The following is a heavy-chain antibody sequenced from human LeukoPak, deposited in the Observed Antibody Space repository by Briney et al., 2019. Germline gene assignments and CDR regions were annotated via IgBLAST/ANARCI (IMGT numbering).Heavy chain of an antibody. CDR3: ARLNYGSYYYYGMDV. J-gene: IGHJ6*02. CDR1: GGSTSSYY. D-gene: IGHD3-16*01. V-gene: IGHV4-59*01. Sequence: SETLSLTCTVSGGSTSSYYWSWIRQPPGKGLEWIGYIYYSGSTNYNPSLKSRVTISVDTSKNQFSLKLSSVTAADTAVYYCARLNYGSYYYYGMDVWGQGTTVTVSS. CDR2: IYYSGST.